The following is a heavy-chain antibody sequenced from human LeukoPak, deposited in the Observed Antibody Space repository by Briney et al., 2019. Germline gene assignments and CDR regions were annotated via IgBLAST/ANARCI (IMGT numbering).Heavy chain of an antibody. CDR1: GFTFSSYA. Sequence: PGGSLRLSCAASGFTFSSYAMHWVRQAPGKGLEWVSAISGSGGSTYYADSVKGRFTISRDNSKNTLYLQMNSLRAEDTAVYYCAKDPPDYLWVVTATVDYWGQGTLVTVSS. D-gene: IGHD2-21*02. J-gene: IGHJ4*02. CDR2: ISGSGGST. CDR3: AKDPPDYLWVVTATVDY. V-gene: IGHV3-23*01.